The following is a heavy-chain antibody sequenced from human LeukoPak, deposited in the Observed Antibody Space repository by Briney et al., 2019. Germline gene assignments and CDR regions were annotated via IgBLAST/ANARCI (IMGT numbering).Heavy chain of an antibody. Sequence: GGSLRLSCAASGFTFDDYAMHWVRQAPGKGLEWVSGISWNSGSIGYADSVKGRFTISRDNAKNSLYLQMNSLRAEDTAVYYCAKSGGNPTEYFQHWGQGTLVTVSS. V-gene: IGHV3-9*01. CDR1: GFTFDDYA. CDR3: AKSGGNPTEYFQH. CDR2: ISWNSGSI. J-gene: IGHJ1*01. D-gene: IGHD4-23*01.